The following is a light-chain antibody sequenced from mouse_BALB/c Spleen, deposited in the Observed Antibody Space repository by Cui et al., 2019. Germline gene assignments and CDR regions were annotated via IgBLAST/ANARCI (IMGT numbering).Light chain of an antibody. J-gene: IGKJ5*01. CDR3: QHHYGTPLT. V-gene: IGKV12-44*01. CDR1: ENIYSY. CDR2: NAK. Sequence: IQMTQSPASLSASVGDTVTITCRASENIYSYVAWYQQKQGKSPQLLVYNAKTLAEGVPSRFSGSGSGTQFSLKINSLQPEDFGSYYCQHHYGTPLTFGAGTKLELK.